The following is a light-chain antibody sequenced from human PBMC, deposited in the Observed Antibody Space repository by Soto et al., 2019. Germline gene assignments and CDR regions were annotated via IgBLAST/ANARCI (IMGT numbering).Light chain of an antibody. CDR2: STT. J-gene: IGLJ2*01. V-gene: IGLV7-43*01. CDR3: FLYYVGAHVV. Sequence: QTVVTQEPSLTVSPGGTVTLTCASSTGPVTTSHYPNWFQQKPGQPPRSLIYSTTNTHSWTPARFSGSLLGGKAALTLSGVLPEEGADYYCFLYYVGAHVVFGGGTKLTVL. CDR1: TGPVTTSHY.